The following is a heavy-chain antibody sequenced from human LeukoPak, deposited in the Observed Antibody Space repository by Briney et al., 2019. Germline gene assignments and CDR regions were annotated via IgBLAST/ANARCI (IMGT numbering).Heavy chain of an antibody. CDR2: IKQDGSEK. V-gene: IGHV3-7*01. D-gene: IGHD1-26*01. J-gene: IGHJ4*02. CDR1: GFTFSSYW. Sequence: PGGSLRLSCAASGFTFSSYWMSWVRQAPGKGLEWVANIKQDGSEKYYVDSVKGRFTISRDNAKNSLYLQMNSLRAEDTAVYYCARSVAATPPYFDYWGPGTLVTVSS. CDR3: ARSVAATPPYFDY.